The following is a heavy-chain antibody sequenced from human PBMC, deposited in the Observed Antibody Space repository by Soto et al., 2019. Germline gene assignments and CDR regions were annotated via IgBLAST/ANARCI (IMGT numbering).Heavy chain of an antibody. D-gene: IGHD3-16*02. V-gene: IGHV1-18*01. CDR2: ISAYNGNT. Sequence: QVQLVQSGAEVKKPGASVKVSCKASGYTFTSYGISWVRQAPGQGLEWMGWISAYNGNTNYAQKLQGRVTMTTDTSTSTAYMELRSLRSDDTAVYYCARVDYDYVWGSYRETYYCYGMDVWGQGTTVTVSS. J-gene: IGHJ6*02. CDR3: ARVDYDYVWGSYRETYYCYGMDV. CDR1: GYTFTSYG.